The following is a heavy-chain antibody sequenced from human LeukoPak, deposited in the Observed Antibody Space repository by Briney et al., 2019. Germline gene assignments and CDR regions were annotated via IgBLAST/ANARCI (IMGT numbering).Heavy chain of an antibody. CDR1: GFTFSSYA. V-gene: IGHV3-23*01. Sequence: GGSLRLSCAASGFTFSSYAMSWVRQAPGQGLEWVSAISGSGGSTYYADSVKGLFTMSRDNSKNTLELQMNSLNAEDTPVYSCAKDLEGYAHSLAFDPWGQGTLVTVSS. J-gene: IGHJ5*02. CDR2: ISGSGGST. D-gene: IGHD2-8*02. CDR3: AKDLEGYAHSLAFDP.